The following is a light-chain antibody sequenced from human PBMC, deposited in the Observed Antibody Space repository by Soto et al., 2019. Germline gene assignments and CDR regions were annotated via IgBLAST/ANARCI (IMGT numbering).Light chain of an antibody. Sequence: ALQMTQSPSSLSASVGDRVTITCRASQSIKNDVAWHQQKPWKVPKPLIHVASTLQSGVPSRFSASRSGTDFTLTISSLQTEDLATYYCLQDYNAPYTFGQGTKLES. CDR3: LQDYNAPYT. CDR1: QSIKND. J-gene: IGKJ2*01. CDR2: VAS. V-gene: IGKV1-6*01.